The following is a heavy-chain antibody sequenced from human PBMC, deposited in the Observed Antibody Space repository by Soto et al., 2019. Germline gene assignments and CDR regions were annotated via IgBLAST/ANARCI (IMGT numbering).Heavy chain of an antibody. V-gene: IGHV1-46*01. Sequence: ASVNVSCKASGYTFTSYYMHWVRQAPGQGLEWMGIINPSFGSTSYAQKFQGRVTMTRDTSTSTVYMELSSLRSEDTAVYYCARVEGITIFGLVNPLEVWGKGSTVTNSS. CDR2: INPSFGST. CDR3: ARVEGITIFGLVNPLEV. D-gene: IGHD3-3*01. J-gene: IGHJ6*04. CDR1: GYTFTSYY.